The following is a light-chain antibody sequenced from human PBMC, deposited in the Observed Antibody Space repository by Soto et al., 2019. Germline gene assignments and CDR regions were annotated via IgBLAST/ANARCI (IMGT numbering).Light chain of an antibody. V-gene: IGLV2-14*01. CDR3: SSYTSSSTLVV. J-gene: IGLJ2*01. CDR1: SSDVGGYNY. CDR2: DVS. Sequence: QSALTQPASVSGSPGQSITISCTGTSSDVGGYNYVSWYQQHPGKAPKLMIYDVSNRPSGVSNRFSGSKSGNTASLTISGLQAEDAADYYCSSYTSSSTLVVFGGGTKLTFL.